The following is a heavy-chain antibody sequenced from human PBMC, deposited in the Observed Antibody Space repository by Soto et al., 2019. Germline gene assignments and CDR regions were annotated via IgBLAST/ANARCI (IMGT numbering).Heavy chain of an antibody. V-gene: IGHV4-30-2*01. D-gene: IGHD2-2*01. CDR3: ARGGSSTPALVRRGVDAFDI. CDR1: GGSISSGGYS. J-gene: IGHJ3*02. Sequence: PSETLSLTCAVSGGSISSGGYSWSWIRQPPGKGLEWIGYIYHSGSTYYNPSLKSRVTISVDRSKNQFSLKLSSVTAADTAVYYCARGGSSTPALVRRGVDAFDIWGQGTMVTVSS. CDR2: IYHSGST.